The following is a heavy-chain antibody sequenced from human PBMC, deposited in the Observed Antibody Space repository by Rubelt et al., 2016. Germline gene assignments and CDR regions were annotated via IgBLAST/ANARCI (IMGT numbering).Heavy chain of an antibody. CDR2: ISSSSSTI. Sequence: VESGGGLVQPGGSLRLSCAASGFTFSSYSMNWVRQAPGKGLEWVSYISSSSSTIYYADSVKGRFTISRDNAKNSLYLQMNSLRAEDTAVYYCARDFSVSAVDYWGQGTLVTVSS. CDR3: ARDFSVSAVDY. D-gene: IGHD2-8*01. V-gene: IGHV3-48*01. J-gene: IGHJ4*02. CDR1: GFTFSSYS.